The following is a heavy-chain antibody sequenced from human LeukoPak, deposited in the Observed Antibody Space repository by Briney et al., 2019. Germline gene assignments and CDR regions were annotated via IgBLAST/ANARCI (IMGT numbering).Heavy chain of an antibody. D-gene: IGHD5-12*01. CDR1: GFTFSSYG. V-gene: IGHV3-23*01. CDR3: AKVGGGYIREYYFDY. J-gene: IGHJ4*02. Sequence: GGSLRLSCAASGFTFSSYGMSWVRQAPGKGLEWVSAISGSGGSTYYADSVKGRFTISRDNSENTLYLQMNSLRAEDTAVYYCAKVGGGYIREYYFDYWGQGTLVTVSS. CDR2: ISGSGGST.